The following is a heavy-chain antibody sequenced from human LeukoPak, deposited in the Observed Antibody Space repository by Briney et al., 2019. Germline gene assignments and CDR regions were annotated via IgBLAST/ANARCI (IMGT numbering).Heavy chain of an antibody. Sequence: ASVKVSCKASGYTFTGYYVHWVRQAPGQGLEWMGWINPNSGGTNYAQKFQGRVTMTRDTSISTTYMELSRLRSDDTAVYYCARGDHYDILTGYQTPSHLSDYWGQGTLVTVSS. CDR3: ARGDHYDILTGYQTPSHLSDY. CDR2: INPNSGGT. J-gene: IGHJ4*02. CDR1: GYTFTGYY. V-gene: IGHV1-2*02. D-gene: IGHD3-9*01.